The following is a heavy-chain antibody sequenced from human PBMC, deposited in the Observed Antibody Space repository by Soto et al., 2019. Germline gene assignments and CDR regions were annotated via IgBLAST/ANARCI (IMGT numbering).Heavy chain of an antibody. CDR3: ARRVYSDVRFSPIHDAIDV. CDR2: ISYSDIT. J-gene: IGHJ3*01. CDR1: GGSITSGAFY. Sequence: QLQLQETGPGLVKPSETLSLSCTVSGGSITSGAFYWGWIRQSPGKGLEWIATISYSDITYSNPSFRSLVTLSLDPSKSQFSLRFTSVTAADSGVYFCARRVYSDVRFSPIHDAIDVWGQGTLVSVSS. V-gene: IGHV4-39*01. D-gene: IGHD1-26*01.